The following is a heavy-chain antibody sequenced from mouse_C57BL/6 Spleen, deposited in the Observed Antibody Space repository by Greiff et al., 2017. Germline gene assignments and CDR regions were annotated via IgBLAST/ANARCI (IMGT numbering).Heavy chain of an antibody. D-gene: IGHD1-2*01. CDR1: GYTFTSYW. CDR2: IHPNSGST. Sequence: VQLQQPGAELVKPGASVKLSCKASGYTFTSYWMHWVKQRPGQGLEWIGMIHPNSGSTNYNEKFKSKATLTVDKSSSTAYMQLSSLTSEDSAVYYCARHYYGLYYFDYWGQGTTLTVSS. J-gene: IGHJ2*01. CDR3: ARHYYGLYYFDY. V-gene: IGHV1-64*01.